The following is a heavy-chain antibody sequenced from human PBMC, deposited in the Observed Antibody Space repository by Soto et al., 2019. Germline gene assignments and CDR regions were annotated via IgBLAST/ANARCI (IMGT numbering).Heavy chain of an antibody. CDR3: ASLYTPGQQLVRNWFDP. CDR2: IYPGDSDT. CDR1: GYSFTSYW. Sequence: XESLTISFKGSGYSFTSYWIGLVGQMPGKGLEWMGIIYPGDSDTRYSPSFQGQVTISADKSISTAYLQWSSLKASDTAMYYCASLYTPGQQLVRNWFDPWGQGTLVTVSS. J-gene: IGHJ5*02. V-gene: IGHV5-51*01. D-gene: IGHD6-13*01.